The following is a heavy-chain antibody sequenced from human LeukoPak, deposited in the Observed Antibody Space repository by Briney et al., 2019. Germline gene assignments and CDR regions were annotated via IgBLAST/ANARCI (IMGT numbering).Heavy chain of an antibody. CDR3: ARGHPPRGGFDP. CDR1: GGSFSGYY. CDR2: INHSGST. Sequence: SETLSLTCAVYGGSFSGYYWSWIRQPPGKGLEWIGEINHSGSTNYNPSLKSRVTISVDTSKNQFSLKLSSVTAADTAVYYCARGHPPRGGFDPWGQGTLVTVSP. J-gene: IGHJ5*02. V-gene: IGHV4-34*01.